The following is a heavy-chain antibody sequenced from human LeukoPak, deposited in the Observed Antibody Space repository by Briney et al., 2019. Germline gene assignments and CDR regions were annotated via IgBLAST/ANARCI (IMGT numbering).Heavy chain of an antibody. CDR1: GFTFSSYS. J-gene: IGHJ6*02. D-gene: IGHD4-11*01. V-gene: IGHV3-21*01. CDR3: AREVSHTVHLYGMDV. CDR2: ISSSSSYI. Sequence: GGSLRLSCAASGFTFSSYSMNWVRQAPGKGLEWVSSISSSSSYIYYADSVKGRFTISRDNAKNSLYLQMNSLRAEDTAVYYCAREVSHTVHLYGMDVWGQGTTVTVSS.